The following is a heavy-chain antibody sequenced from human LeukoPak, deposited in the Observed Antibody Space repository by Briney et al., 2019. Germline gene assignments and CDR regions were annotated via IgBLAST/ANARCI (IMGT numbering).Heavy chain of an antibody. CDR1: GGSFSGYY. CDR2: INHSGST. J-gene: IGHJ4*02. Sequence: SETLSLTCAVYGGSFSGYYWSWIRQPPGKGLEWIGEINHSGSTNYNPSLKSRVTISVDTSKNQFSLKLSSVTAADTAVYYCARRAGGLDYWGQGTLVTVSS. V-gene: IGHV4-34*01. D-gene: IGHD3-10*01. CDR3: ARRAGGLDY.